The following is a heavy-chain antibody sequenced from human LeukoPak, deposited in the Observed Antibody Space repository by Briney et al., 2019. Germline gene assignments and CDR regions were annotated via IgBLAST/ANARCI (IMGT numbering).Heavy chain of an antibody. V-gene: IGHV4-59*01. CDR2: IYYSGST. D-gene: IGHD6-13*01. CDR1: GGSISSYY. J-gene: IGHJ2*01. CDR3: ARVYYSSSYDYWYFDL. Sequence: SETLSLTCSVSGGSISSYYWSWIRQPPGKGLKWIGYIYYSGSTNYNPSLKSRVTISVDTSKNKFSLKLSSVTAADTAVYYCARVYYSSSYDYWYFDLWGRGTLVTVSS.